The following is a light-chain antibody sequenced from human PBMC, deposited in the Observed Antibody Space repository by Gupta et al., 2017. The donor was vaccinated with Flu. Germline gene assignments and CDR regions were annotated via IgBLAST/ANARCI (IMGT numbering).Light chain of an antibody. Sequence: DMQMTQSPASLSASVGDRVAITCRASQDISKYLNWYQVKPGKAPNLLIDAASSLQSGVPSRFSGTGSGTDFTLTMSNRQPEDFASYYCQQTVSTPDFTFGWGTKEEIK. CDR1: QDISKY. CDR3: QQTVSTPDFT. V-gene: IGKV1-39*01. CDR2: AAS. J-gene: IGKJ4*01.